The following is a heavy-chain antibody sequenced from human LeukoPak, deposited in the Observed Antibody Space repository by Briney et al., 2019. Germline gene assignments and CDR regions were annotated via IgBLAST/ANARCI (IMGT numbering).Heavy chain of an antibody. CDR3: ARVGDHFHWYLDL. Sequence: GGSLRLSCAASGFTVSTNYMNWVRQAPGKGLEWVPILYSGSDTYYADSVKGRITISRDSSKNILPLQMNNLRAEDTAVYYCARVGDHFHWYLDLWGRGTLVTVSS. J-gene: IGHJ2*01. V-gene: IGHV3-53*01. CDR1: GFTVSTNY. CDR2: LYSGSDT. D-gene: IGHD3-10*01.